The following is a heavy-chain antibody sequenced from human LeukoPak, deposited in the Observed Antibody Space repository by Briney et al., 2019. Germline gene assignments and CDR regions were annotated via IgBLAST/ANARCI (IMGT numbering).Heavy chain of an antibody. D-gene: IGHD3-16*01. Sequence: GGSLRLSCAASGFTFSSYGMHWVRQAPGKGLEWVAFIRYDGSNKYYADSVKGRFTISRDNAKNTLYLQMNSLRAEDTAVYYCARGGRWAQDAFDIWGQGTMVTVSS. V-gene: IGHV3-30*02. CDR1: GFTFSSYG. CDR3: ARGGRWAQDAFDI. CDR2: IRYDGSNK. J-gene: IGHJ3*02.